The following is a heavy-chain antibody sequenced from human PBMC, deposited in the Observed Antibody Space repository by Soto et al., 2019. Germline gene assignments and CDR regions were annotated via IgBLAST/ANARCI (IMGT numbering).Heavy chain of an antibody. CDR2: VSRSGRGSA. D-gene: IGHD3-22*01. Sequence: QPXGTLRLSCAASGXTINSYLITWVRQAPGEGLELVSSVSRSGRGSAYYAPSVNGRITIYRDNSKNTLFLNMNNLRDENKALYYCARGQYLDSSDSWLAKLPFDHWGLGTLVTVSS. J-gene: IGHJ4*02. V-gene: IGHV3-23*01. CDR1: GXTINSYL. CDR3: ARGQYLDSSDSWLAKLPFDH.